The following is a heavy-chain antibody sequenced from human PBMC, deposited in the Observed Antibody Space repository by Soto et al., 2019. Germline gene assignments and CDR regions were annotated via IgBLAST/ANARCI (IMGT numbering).Heavy chain of an antibody. CDR2: MNPGSGDT. V-gene: IGHV1-8*02. Sequence: ASVKVSCKASGYTFTNNDVSWVRQATGQGLEWMGWMNPGSGDTGYAQKFQGRVTMTRDISIATAYMELNSLTSEDTAIYYCAREESFGSLNWFDPWGQGTLVTVSS. CDR3: AREESFGSLNWFDP. D-gene: IGHD5-18*01. J-gene: IGHJ5*02. CDR1: GYTFTNND.